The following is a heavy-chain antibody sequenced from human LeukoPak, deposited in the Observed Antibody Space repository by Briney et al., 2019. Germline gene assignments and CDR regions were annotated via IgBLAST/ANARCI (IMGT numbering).Heavy chain of an antibody. D-gene: IGHD1-26*01. J-gene: IGHJ4*02. CDR1: GFSFSSYV. V-gene: IGHV3-23*01. CDR3: ARAGSWSSRPYFDY. Sequence: GGSLRVSCATSGFSFSSYVMSWVRQAPGKGLEWVSAVSGSGGSTYSADSVKGRFTISRGNSKNMVYLQTSSLRAEDTAVYYCARAGSWSSRPYFDYWGQGILVSVSS. CDR2: VSGSGGST.